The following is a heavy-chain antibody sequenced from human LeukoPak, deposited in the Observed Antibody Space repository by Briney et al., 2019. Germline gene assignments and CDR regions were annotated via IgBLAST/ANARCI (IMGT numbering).Heavy chain of an antibody. D-gene: IGHD2-8*01. CDR2: IHDDGTTT. J-gene: IGHJ3*02. CDR1: GFTVSSNY. CDR3: AIVYAVPDKRNALDM. V-gene: IGHV3-74*01. Sequence: PGGSLRLSCAASGFTVSSNYMSWVRQAPGKGLVWVSRIHDDGTTTNYADSVKGRFTISRDNAKNTLYLQMNSLRAEDTAVYYCAIVYAVPDKRNALDMWGQGTMVTVSS.